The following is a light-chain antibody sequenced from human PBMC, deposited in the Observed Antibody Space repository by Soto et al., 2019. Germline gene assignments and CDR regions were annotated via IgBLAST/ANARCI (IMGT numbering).Light chain of an antibody. CDR2: GAS. Sequence: EVVMTQSPATLSVSPGERVTLSCTASQSVSGNLAWYQQKPGQAPRLLIHGASTRATDIPARFSGSGSGTEFTLTITSLQSEDFATYYCQQFNTSPWTFGQGTKVEIK. J-gene: IGKJ1*01. CDR3: QQFNTSPWT. CDR1: QSVSGN. V-gene: IGKV3-15*01.